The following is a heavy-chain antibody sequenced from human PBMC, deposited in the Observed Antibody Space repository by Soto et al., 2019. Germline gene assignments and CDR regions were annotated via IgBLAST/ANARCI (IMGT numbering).Heavy chain of an antibody. CDR1: GFTVSTYG. CDR3: AGEVASGY. CDR2: ISRDGGTK. J-gene: IGHJ4*02. V-gene: IGHV3-30*03. D-gene: IGHD2-21*01. Sequence: QVQLVESGGGVVQPGRSLRLSCAVSGFTVSTYGMHWVRQAPGKGLEWVAVISRDGGTKFYADSVKGRFTISKDNSRNTLFLEMSGLRSDDMAVYYCAGEVASGYWGQGTLVTVSS.